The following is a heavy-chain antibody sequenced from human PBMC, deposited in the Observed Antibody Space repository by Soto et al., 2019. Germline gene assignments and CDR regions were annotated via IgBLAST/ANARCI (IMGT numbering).Heavy chain of an antibody. D-gene: IGHD3-22*01. CDR3: ARAPLNYDSSGYHFDY. V-gene: IGHV3-48*01. CDR2: ISSSSSTI. J-gene: IGHJ4*02. Sequence: ESGGGLVQPGGSLRLSCAASGFTFITYSMNWVRQAPGKGLEWVSYISSSSSTIHYADSVKGRFTISRDNAKNSLYLQMNSLRAEDTAVYYCARAPLNYDSSGYHFDYWGQGTLVTVSS. CDR1: GFTFITYS.